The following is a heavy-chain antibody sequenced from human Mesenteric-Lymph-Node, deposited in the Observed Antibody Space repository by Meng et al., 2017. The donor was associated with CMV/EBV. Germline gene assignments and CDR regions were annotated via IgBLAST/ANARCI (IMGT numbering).Heavy chain of an antibody. CDR1: GFTFSEYG. Sequence: GGSLRLSCAVSGFTFSEYGMHWVRQAPGKGLEWVALIWYDGSDKKYAESVQGRFTISRDNSKNSLYLEMNSLRVEDTGVYYCARESIVFRGISLYSDGMDVWGQGTTVTVSS. J-gene: IGHJ6*02. V-gene: IGHV3-33*01. CDR3: ARESIVFRGISLYSDGMDV. D-gene: IGHD3-10*01. CDR2: IWYDGSDK.